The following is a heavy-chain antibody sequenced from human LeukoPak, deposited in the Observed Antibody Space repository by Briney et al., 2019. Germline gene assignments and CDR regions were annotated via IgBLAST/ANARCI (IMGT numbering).Heavy chain of an antibody. J-gene: IGHJ4*02. CDR1: GFTFSNAW. V-gene: IGHV3-15*01. CDR2: INSKTDGGTT. CDR3: ATEYYDSKYFDY. D-gene: IGHD3-22*01. Sequence: GGSLRLSCAASGFTFSNAWMSWVRQAPGKGLEWVGLINSKTDGGTTDYAAPGKGRFTISRDNSKNTLYLQMNTLKTEDTAVYYCATEYYDSKYFDYWGQGTLVTVSS.